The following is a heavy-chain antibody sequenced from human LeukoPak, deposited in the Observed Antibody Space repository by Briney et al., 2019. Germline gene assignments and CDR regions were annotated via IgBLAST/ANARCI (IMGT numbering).Heavy chain of an antibody. CDR2: IWFDGRNT. CDR1: GFTFSSYD. D-gene: IGHD6-13*01. Sequence: PGRSLRLSCAASGFTFSSYDMHWVRQAPSKGLEWVAVIWFDGRNTYYADSVKGRFTVSRDNSKSTLYLQLNSLRVEDTAVYYCAKVDGVRAAPGRGRVDSWGQGTLVTVSS. CDR3: AKVDGVRAAPGRGRVDS. J-gene: IGHJ4*02. V-gene: IGHV3-33*06.